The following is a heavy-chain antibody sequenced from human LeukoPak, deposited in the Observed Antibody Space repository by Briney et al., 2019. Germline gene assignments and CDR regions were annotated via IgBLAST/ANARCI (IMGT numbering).Heavy chain of an antibody. D-gene: IGHD1-26*01. CDR2: IIPNSGDT. CDR1: GYTFTGYY. CDR3: ARDLGTFTFDFVS. Sequence: GASVKVSCKASGYTFTGYYMHWVRQAPGQGLEWIGWIIPNSGDTNYAQKFRGRVTMTSDTSISTAYMELSSLTSDDTAMYYCARDLGTFTFDFVSWGQGTLVTVSS. J-gene: IGHJ4*02. V-gene: IGHV1-2*02.